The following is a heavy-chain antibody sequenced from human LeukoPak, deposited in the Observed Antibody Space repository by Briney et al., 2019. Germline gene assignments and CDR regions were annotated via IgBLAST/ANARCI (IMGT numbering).Heavy chain of an antibody. CDR2: INPDASVT. D-gene: IGHD3-9*01. Sequence: GGSLRLSCAASGFTFSRFWFHWVRQVPGKGLVWVSRINPDASVTTYADSVKGRFTISRDNTENTLYLQMNSLTVEDTALYYCANDMTGFYDYWGQGTLVTVSS. J-gene: IGHJ4*02. CDR3: ANDMTGFYDY. CDR1: GFTFSRFW. V-gene: IGHV3-74*01.